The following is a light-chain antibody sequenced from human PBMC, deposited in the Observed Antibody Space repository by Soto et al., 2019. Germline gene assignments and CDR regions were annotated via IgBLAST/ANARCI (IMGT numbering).Light chain of an antibody. J-gene: IGLJ1*01. CDR3: CSYAGSYTFV. V-gene: IGLV2-11*01. Sequence: QSVLTQPRSVSGSPGQSVTISCTGTSSDVGGYNYVSWYQQHPGKAPKLMIYDVTKRPSGVPNRFSGSKSGNTASLPISGLQAEDEADYYCCSYAGSYTFVFGTGTKATVL. CDR2: DVT. CDR1: SSDVGGYNY.